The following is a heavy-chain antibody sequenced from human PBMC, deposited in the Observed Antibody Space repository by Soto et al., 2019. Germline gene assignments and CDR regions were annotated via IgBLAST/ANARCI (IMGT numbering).Heavy chain of an antibody. CDR1: GGTFSSYA. J-gene: IGHJ6*02. CDR2: IIPIFGTA. V-gene: IGHV1-69*12. CDR3: ARSNVDTAMVTSYYGMDV. D-gene: IGHD5-18*01. Sequence: QVQLVQSGAEVKKPGSSVKVSCKASGGTFSSYAISWVRQAPGQGLEWMGGIIPIFGTANYAQKFQGRVTITADESTSTAYMELSSLRSEDTAVYYCARSNVDTAMVTSYYGMDVWGQGPTVTVSS.